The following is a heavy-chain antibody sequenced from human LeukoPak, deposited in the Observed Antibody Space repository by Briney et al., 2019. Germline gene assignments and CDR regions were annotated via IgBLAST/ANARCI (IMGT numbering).Heavy chain of an antibody. CDR3: AREPVYYYDSSGDYD. D-gene: IGHD3-22*01. V-gene: IGHV3-48*03. CDR1: GFTFSSYE. J-gene: IGHJ4*02. Sequence: GGSLRLSXAASGFTFSSYEMNWVRQAPGKGLEWVSYISSSGSTIYYADSVKGRFTISRDNAKNSLYLQMNSLRAEDTAVYYCAREPVYYYDSSGDYDWGQGTLVTVSS. CDR2: ISSSGSTI.